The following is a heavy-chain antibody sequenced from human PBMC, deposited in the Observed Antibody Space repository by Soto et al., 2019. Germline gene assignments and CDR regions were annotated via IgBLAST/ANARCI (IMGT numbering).Heavy chain of an antibody. J-gene: IGHJ4*02. Sequence: QIQLVQSGAEVKKPGASVKVSCKASGYTFSSYHITWVRQAPGQGLEWMGWISAYNGNTNYAQNLQGRVTMTTDPSTSTAYMELRSLRSDDTAVYSCARDLPPVDYWGQGTPVTVSS. CDR1: GYTFSSYH. CDR3: ARDLPPVDY. V-gene: IGHV1-18*01. CDR2: ISAYNGNT.